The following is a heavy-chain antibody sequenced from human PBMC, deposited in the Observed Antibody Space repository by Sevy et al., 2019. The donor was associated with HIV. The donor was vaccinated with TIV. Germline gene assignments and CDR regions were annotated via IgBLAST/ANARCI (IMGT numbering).Heavy chain of an antibody. CDR3: ARAIAEAAGF. CDR2: INQDGSTN. V-gene: IGHV3-7*01. J-gene: IGHJ4*02. Sequence: GGSLRLSCVGSGFSFHAYRMHWVRQAPGKGLEWLSNINQDGSTNYYADSVKGRFTISRDNAKNLVYLQMNSLRPEDTGLYYCARAIAEAAGFWGQGTLVTVSS. D-gene: IGHD6-13*01. CDR1: GFSFHAYR.